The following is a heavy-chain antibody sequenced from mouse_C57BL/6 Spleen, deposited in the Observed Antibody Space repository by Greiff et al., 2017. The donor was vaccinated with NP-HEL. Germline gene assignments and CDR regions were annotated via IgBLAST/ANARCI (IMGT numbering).Heavy chain of an antibody. D-gene: IGHD2-2*01. J-gene: IGHJ2*01. Sequence: DVQLQESGPGLVKPSQSLSLTCSVTGYSITSGYYWNWIRQFPGNQLEWMGYISYDGSNNYNPSLKNRISITRDTSKNQFFLKLNSVTTEDTATYYCAYGYDPLFDYWGQGTTLTVSS. CDR3: AYGYDPLFDY. CDR2: ISYDGSN. V-gene: IGHV3-6*01. CDR1: GYSITSGYY.